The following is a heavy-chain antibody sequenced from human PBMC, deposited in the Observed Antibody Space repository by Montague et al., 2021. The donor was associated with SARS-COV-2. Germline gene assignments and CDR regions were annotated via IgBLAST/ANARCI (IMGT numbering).Heavy chain of an antibody. CDR2: IYWDDDK. Sequence: PALVKPTQTLTLTCTFSGFSLSTTGVGVGWIRQPPGKALEWLALIYWDDDKRYSPSLKSRLTITKDTSKNQVVLTMTNMDPVDTATDYCAHRIARHYATSAYLWCPFDFWGQGTLVTVSS. D-gene: IGHD3-22*01. V-gene: IGHV2-5*02. CDR3: AHRIARHYATSAYLWCPFDF. J-gene: IGHJ4*02. CDR1: GFSLSTTGVG.